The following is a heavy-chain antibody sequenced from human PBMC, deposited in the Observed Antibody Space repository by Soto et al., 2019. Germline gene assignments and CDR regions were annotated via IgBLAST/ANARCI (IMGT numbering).Heavy chain of an antibody. CDR3: ARGAEDYYYYYYMDV. CDR1: GYTFTSYA. V-gene: IGHV1-3*01. Sequence: ASVKVSCKASGYTFTSYAMHWVRQAPGQRLEWMGWINAGNGNTKYSQKFQGRVTITRDTSASTAYMELSSLRSEDTAVYYCARGAEDYYYYYYMDVWGNGTTVTVSS. CDR2: INAGNGNT. J-gene: IGHJ6*03.